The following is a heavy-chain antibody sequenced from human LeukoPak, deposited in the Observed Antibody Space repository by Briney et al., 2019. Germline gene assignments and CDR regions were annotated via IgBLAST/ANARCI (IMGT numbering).Heavy chain of an antibody. D-gene: IGHD4-23*01. CDR1: GFTFSSYW. J-gene: IGHJ1*01. CDR2: INSDGTST. CDR3: AKWPDYGGNSANFQH. V-gene: IGHV3-74*01. Sequence: GGSLRLSCAASGFTFSSYWMHWVRQAPGKGLVWVSRINSDGTSTSYADSVKGRFTISRDNSKNTLYLQMNSLRAEDTAVYYCAKWPDYGGNSANFQHWGQGTLVTVSS.